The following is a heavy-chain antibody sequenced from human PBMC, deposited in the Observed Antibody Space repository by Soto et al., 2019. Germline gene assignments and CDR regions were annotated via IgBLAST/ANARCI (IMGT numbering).Heavy chain of an antibody. J-gene: IGHJ4*02. CDR3: ARKQAGFFYGIDY. Sequence: SETLSLTCTVSGDSINSGDYYWSWIRQNPGKGLEWIGYIYYSGATYYNPSLKSRLTLSMDTSKNQFSLKLSSATAADTAVYFCARKQAGFFYGIDYWGQGTLVTVSS. V-gene: IGHV4-31*03. CDR2: IYYSGAT. D-gene: IGHD3-3*01. CDR1: GDSINSGDYY.